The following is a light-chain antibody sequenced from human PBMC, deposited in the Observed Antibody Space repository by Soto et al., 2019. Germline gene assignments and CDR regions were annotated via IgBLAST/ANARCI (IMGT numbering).Light chain of an antibody. Sequence: DIQMTQSPSSLSASVGDRVTITCRASQSISSYLNWYQQKPGKAPKLLIYAASSLLSGVPSRFSGSGSGTDFTLTISSLQPDDFATYYCQQSYSTPWTFGQGTKVEIK. J-gene: IGKJ1*01. CDR3: QQSYSTPWT. CDR2: AAS. CDR1: QSISSY. V-gene: IGKV1-39*01.